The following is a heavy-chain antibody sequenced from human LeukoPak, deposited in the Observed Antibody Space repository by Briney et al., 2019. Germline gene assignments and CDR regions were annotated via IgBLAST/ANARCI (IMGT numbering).Heavy chain of an antibody. CDR1: GYSFTSYW. Sequence: EESLKISCKGSGYSFTSYWIGWVRQMPGKGLEWMGIIYPGDSDTRYSPSFQGQVTISADKSISTAYLQWSSLKASDTAMYYCARENYYGSGSYRSNWFDPWGQGTLVTVSS. D-gene: IGHD3-10*01. CDR3: ARENYYGSGSYRSNWFDP. V-gene: IGHV5-51*01. CDR2: IYPGDSDT. J-gene: IGHJ5*02.